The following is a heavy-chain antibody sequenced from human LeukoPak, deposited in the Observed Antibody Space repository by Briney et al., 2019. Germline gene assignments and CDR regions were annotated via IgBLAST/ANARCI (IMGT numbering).Heavy chain of an antibody. Sequence: PGGSLRLSCAASGFTFSSYGMHWVRQAPGKGLEWVAVIWYDGSNKYYADSVKGRFTISGDNSKNTLYLQMNSLRAEDTAVYYCARSLPDYGDYFDYWGQGTLVTVSS. J-gene: IGHJ4*02. CDR2: IWYDGSNK. V-gene: IGHV3-33*01. CDR1: GFTFSSYG. D-gene: IGHD4-17*01. CDR3: ARSLPDYGDYFDY.